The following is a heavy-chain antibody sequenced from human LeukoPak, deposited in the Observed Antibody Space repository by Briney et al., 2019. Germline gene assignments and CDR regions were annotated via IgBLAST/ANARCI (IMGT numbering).Heavy chain of an antibody. CDR1: GFTFSSYG. CDR3: AKDSRVTPFDY. D-gene: IGHD4-17*01. J-gene: IGHJ4*02. CDR2: ISYDGSNK. V-gene: IGHV3-30*18. Sequence: PGRSLRLSCATSGFTFSSYGMHWVRHAPGKGLEGLAVISYDGSNKYYADSVKGRFTVSRDNSKNTLYLQMNSLRAEDTAVYYCAKDSRVTPFDYWGQGTLVTVSS.